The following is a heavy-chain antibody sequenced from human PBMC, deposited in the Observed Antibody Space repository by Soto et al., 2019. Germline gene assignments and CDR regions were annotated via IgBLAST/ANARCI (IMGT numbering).Heavy chain of an antibody. V-gene: IGHV3-66*01. J-gene: IGHJ4*02. CDR2: IYSGGST. Sequence: GGSLRLSCAASGFTVSSNYMSWVRQAPGKGLEWVSVIYSGGSTYYADSVKGRFTISRDNSKNTLYLQMNSLRAEDTAVYYCARGYTYYDFWSGSYHEYYFDYWGQGTLVTVSS. CDR1: GFTVSSNY. CDR3: ARGYTYYDFWSGSYHEYYFDY. D-gene: IGHD3-3*01.